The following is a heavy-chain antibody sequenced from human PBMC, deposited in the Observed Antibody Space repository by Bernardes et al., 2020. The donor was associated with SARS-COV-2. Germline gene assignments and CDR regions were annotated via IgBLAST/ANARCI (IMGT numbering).Heavy chain of an antibody. CDR2: IESDASYT. CDR1: GFSISTYW. D-gene: IGHD4-17*01. Sequence: GGSLRLPCAAPGFSISTYWMHWVRQGPGKGPVWVSRIESDASYTSYADSVRGRFTISRDNAKNTLYLQMNSLRVEDTAVYYCAGDSDDGGKSWFEYWGQGPLVSVSS. V-gene: IGHV3-74*01. J-gene: IGHJ5*01. CDR3: AGDSDDGGKSWFEY.